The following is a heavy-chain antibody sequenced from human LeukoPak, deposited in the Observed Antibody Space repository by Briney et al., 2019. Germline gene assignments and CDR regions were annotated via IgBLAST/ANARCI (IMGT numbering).Heavy chain of an antibody. Sequence: GGSLRLSCAASGFTFDDYTMHWVRQAPGKGLEWVSLISWDGDITYYGDSVKGRFTISRDNSKNSLYLQMNSLRTEDTALYYCVKGHDFLTGPLGYWGQGTLVTVSS. J-gene: IGHJ4*02. D-gene: IGHD3-9*01. CDR1: GFTFDDYT. V-gene: IGHV3-43*01. CDR2: ISWDGDIT. CDR3: VKGHDFLTGPLGY.